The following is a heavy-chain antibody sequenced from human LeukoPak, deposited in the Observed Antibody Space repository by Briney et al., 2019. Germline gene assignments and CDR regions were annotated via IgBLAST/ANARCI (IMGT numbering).Heavy chain of an antibody. J-gene: IGHJ5*02. CDR2: IYTSGST. CDR3: ARLDNWLDP. V-gene: IGHV4-4*09. CDR1: GGSISSYY. Sequence: SETLSLTCTVSGGSISSYYWSWIRQPPGKGLEWIGYIYTSGSTNYNPSLKSRVTISVDTSKNQFSLKLSSVTAADTAVYYCARLDNWLDPWGQGTLVTVSS.